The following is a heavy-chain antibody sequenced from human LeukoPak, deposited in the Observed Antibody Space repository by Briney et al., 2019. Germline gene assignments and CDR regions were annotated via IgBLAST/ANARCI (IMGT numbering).Heavy chain of an antibody. Sequence: SETLSLTCTVSDGSISSYYWSWIRQPPGKGLEWIGYIYYSGSTNYNPSLKGRVTISVDTSKNQFSLKLSSVTAADTAVYYCARAVYDSSGYSPGGLDWGQGTLVTVSS. CDR1: DGSISSYY. CDR3: ARAVYDSSGYSPGGLD. V-gene: IGHV4-59*01. J-gene: IGHJ4*02. D-gene: IGHD3-22*01. CDR2: IYYSGST.